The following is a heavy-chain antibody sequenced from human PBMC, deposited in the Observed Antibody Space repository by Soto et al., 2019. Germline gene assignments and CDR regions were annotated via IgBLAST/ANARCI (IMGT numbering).Heavy chain of an antibody. J-gene: IGHJ4*02. CDR2: ISGSGGST. CDR1: GFTFSSYA. V-gene: IGHV3-23*01. Sequence: PGGSLRLSCAASGFTFSSYAMSWVRQAPEKGLEWVSAISGSGGSTYYADSVKGRFTISRDNSKNTLYLQMNSLRAEDTAVYYCAKGESPVRFLEWLLFGQWGQGTLVTVSS. CDR3: AKGESPVRFLEWLLFGQ. D-gene: IGHD3-3*01.